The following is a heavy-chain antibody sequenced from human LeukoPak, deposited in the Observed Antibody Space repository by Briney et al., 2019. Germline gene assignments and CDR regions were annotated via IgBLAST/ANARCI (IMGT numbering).Heavy chain of an antibody. CDR1: GFTFSSYS. J-gene: IGHJ4*02. D-gene: IGHD6-19*01. Sequence: GGSLRLSCAASGFTFSSYSMNWVRQAPGKGLEGVSSISSSSSYIYYADSVKGRFTISRDNAKNSLYLQMNSLRAEDTAVYYCASIAVADDFDYWGQGTLVTASS. CDR3: ASIAVADDFDY. CDR2: ISSSSSYI. V-gene: IGHV3-21*01.